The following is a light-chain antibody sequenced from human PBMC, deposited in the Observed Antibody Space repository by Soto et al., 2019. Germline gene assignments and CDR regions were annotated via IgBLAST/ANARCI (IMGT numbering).Light chain of an antibody. V-gene: IGKV3-15*01. J-gene: IGKJ5*01. CDR1: QSVSSSY. CDR3: QQYNNWPIT. CDR2: GAS. Sequence: EILLTQSPCTLSLSPGERATLSCGASQSVSSSYLAWYQQKPGQAPRLLMYGASIRATGVPARFSGGGSGTEFTLTISSLQSEDFEVYYCQQYNNWPITFGQGTRVEIK.